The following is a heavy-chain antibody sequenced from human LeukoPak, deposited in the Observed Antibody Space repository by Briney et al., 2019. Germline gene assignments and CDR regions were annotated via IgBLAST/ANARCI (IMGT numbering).Heavy chain of an antibody. J-gene: IGHJ6*02. CDR2: MYSGGSS. V-gene: IGHV3-66*01. D-gene: IGHD4-11*01. CDR3: ARSYSNHLFGMDV. CDR1: GFTVSSYY. Sequence: GGSLRLSCAASGFTVSSYYMTWVRQAPGEGLEWGSFMYSGGSSYYADSVKGRVAIYRDNSQNTVFLQMNSVRVEDTAVYYCARSYSNHLFGMDVWGQGTAVTVSS.